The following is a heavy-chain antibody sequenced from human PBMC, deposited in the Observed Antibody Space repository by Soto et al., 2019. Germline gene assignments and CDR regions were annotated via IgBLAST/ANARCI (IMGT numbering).Heavy chain of an antibody. J-gene: IGHJ3*02. CDR2: IGTAGDT. CDR3: ARGLLLDSSAYRDAFDI. V-gene: IGHV3-13*01. Sequence: EVQLVESGGGLVQPGGSLRLSCAASGFTFSSYDMHWVRQATGKGLEWVSAIGTAGDTYYPGSVKGRFTISRENAKNSLYLQMNSLRAGDTAVYYCARGLLLDSSAYRDAFDIWGQGTMVTVSS. CDR1: GFTFSSYD. D-gene: IGHD3-22*01.